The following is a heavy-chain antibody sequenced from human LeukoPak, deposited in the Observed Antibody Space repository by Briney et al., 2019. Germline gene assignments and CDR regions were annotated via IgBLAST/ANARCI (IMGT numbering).Heavy chain of an antibody. CDR2: IYWNDDK. Sequence: SGPTLVNPTQTLTLTCTFSGLRLSTSGVGVGWIRQPPGKALEWLALIYWNDDKRYSPSLKSRLTITKDTSKNQVVLTMTNMDPVDTATYYCAHSGILGYCSSTSCINWFDPWGQGTLVTVSS. CDR1: GLRLSTSGVG. D-gene: IGHD2-2*01. CDR3: AHSGILGYCSSTSCINWFDP. V-gene: IGHV2-5*01. J-gene: IGHJ5*02.